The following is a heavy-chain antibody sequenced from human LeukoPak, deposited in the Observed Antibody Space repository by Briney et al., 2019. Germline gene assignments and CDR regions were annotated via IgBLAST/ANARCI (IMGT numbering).Heavy chain of an antibody. J-gene: IGHJ4*02. D-gene: IGHD3-9*01. CDR3: ARGRHRYFPRTVSTDYYFDY. Sequence: ASVKVSCKASGYTFTSYDINWVRQATGQGLEWMGWMNPNSGNTGYAQKFQGRVTMTRNTSISTAYMELSSLRSEDTAVYYCARGRHRYFPRTVSTDYYFDYWGQGTLVTVSS. V-gene: IGHV1-8*01. CDR2: MNPNSGNT. CDR1: GYTFTSYD.